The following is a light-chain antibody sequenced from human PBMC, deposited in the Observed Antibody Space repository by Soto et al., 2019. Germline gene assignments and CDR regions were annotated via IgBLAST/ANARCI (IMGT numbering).Light chain of an antibody. CDR3: QQNGGSPVT. Sequence: EIVMTQSPATLSVSPGERATLSCRASQSVSSNLAWYQQKPGQAPRLLIYDASNRATGIPARFSGSGSGTDFTLTISRLEPEDFAVYYCQQNGGSPVTFGQGTRLEIK. CDR2: DAS. J-gene: IGKJ5*01. CDR1: QSVSSN. V-gene: IGKV3-20*01.